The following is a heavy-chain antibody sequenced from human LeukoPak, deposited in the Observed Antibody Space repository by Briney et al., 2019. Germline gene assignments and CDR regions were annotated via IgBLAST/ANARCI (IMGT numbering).Heavy chain of an antibody. D-gene: IGHD6-13*01. CDR2: ISSNGGST. CDR1: GLTFSSYA. CDR3: ARDGIAAAGAPLYYYYMDV. Sequence: GGSLRLSCAASGLTFSSYAMHWVRQAPGKGLEYVSAISSNGGSTYYANSVKGRFTISRDNSKNTRYLQMGSLRAEDMAVYYCARDGIAAAGAPLYYYYMDVWGKGTTVTVSS. V-gene: IGHV3-64*01. J-gene: IGHJ6*03.